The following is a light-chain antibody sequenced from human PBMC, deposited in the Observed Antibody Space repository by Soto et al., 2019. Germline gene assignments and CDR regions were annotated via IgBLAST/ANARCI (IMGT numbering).Light chain of an antibody. Sequence: QSVLTQPPSVSAAPGQTVTISCSGSSSNIGNNYVSWYQQLPGTAPKLLIYENNKRPSGIPDRFSASKSGTSATLGITGLQTGDEADYYCGTWDSSLSSYVFGTGTKLTVL. J-gene: IGLJ1*01. CDR2: ENN. CDR1: SSNIGNNY. V-gene: IGLV1-51*02. CDR3: GTWDSSLSSYV.